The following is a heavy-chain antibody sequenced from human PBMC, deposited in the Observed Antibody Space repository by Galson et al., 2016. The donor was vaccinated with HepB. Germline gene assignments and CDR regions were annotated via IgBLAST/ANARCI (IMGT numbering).Heavy chain of an antibody. Sequence: VSCKASGYTFTSYIMHWVRQAPGQRLEWMGWINAGNGNTKYSQKFQARVTITRDTSASTAYMELSSLRSEDTAVFYCATIAGATTYWGQGTLVTVSS. V-gene: IGHV1-3*01. J-gene: IGHJ4*02. CDR2: INAGNGNT. D-gene: IGHD1-26*01. CDR1: GYTFTSYI. CDR3: ATIAGATTY.